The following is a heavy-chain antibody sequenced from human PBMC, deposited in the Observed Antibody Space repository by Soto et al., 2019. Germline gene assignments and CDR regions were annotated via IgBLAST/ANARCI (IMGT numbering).Heavy chain of an antibody. CDR2: IIPIFGTA. J-gene: IGHJ4*02. CDR3: ARREPSVRMVYANY. CDR1: GGTFSSYA. V-gene: IGHV1-69*01. Sequence: QVQLVQSGAEVKKPGSSVKVSCKASGGTFSSYAISWLRQAPGQGLEWMGGIIPIFGTANYAQKVQSRVTVTADESTSTAYMELSSRRSEDTAVYYWARREPSVRMVYANYWGKGTLVTVSS. D-gene: IGHD2-8*01.